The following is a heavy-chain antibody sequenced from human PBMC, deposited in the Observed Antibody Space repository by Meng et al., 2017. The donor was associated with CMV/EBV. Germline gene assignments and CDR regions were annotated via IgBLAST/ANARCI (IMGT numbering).Heavy chain of an antibody. Sequence: ASVKVSCKASGYTFTSYGIIWVRQAPGQGLEWMGWINPYNGNTKYAQKLQGRVTMTTDTSTSTAYMELRSLRSDDTAVYYCAREYCSSTSCYFYYGMDVWGQGTTVTVSS. CDR3: AREYCSSTSCYFYYGMDV. CDR1: GYTFTSYG. V-gene: IGHV1-18*01. J-gene: IGHJ6*02. CDR2: INPYNGNT. D-gene: IGHD2-2*01.